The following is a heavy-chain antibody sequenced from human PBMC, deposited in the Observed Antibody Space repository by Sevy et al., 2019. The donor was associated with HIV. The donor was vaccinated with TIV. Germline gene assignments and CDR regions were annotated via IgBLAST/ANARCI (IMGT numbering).Heavy chain of an antibody. CDR1: GFTFNTYN. J-gene: IGHJ4*02. Sequence: GGSLRLSCAVSGFTFNTYNMNWVRQAPGKGLEWVSYISYTSTTIYYADSVKGRFTISRDNSKNSLYLQMNSLRTEDTALYYCAIQGYYDSSGYYSPFDYWGQGTLVTVSS. CDR3: AIQGYYDSSGYYSPFDY. CDR2: ISYTSTTI. D-gene: IGHD3-22*01. V-gene: IGHV3-48*04.